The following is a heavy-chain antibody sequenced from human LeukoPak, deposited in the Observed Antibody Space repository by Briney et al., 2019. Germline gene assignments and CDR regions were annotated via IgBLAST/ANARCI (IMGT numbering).Heavy chain of an antibody. Sequence: GGYLRLSCAASAFTFSNAWMSWVRQAPGKGLEWLVRITDGGTTDLAAPVKGRFTISRDDSKNTLYLQMISLKNEATAVYYCTTSPLGYCTSNSCYAYFDSWGQGTLVTVSS. D-gene: IGHD2-2*01. CDR3: TTSPLGYCTSNSCYAYFDS. CDR2: ITDGGTT. V-gene: IGHV3-15*01. CDR1: AFTFSNAW. J-gene: IGHJ4*02.